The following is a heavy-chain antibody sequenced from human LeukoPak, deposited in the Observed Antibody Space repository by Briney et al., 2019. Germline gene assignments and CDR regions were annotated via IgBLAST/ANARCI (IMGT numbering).Heavy chain of an antibody. CDR2: IYPGDSDT. V-gene: IGHV5-51*01. D-gene: IGHD3-22*01. J-gene: IGHJ4*02. CDR1: AYSFTSYW. CDR3: ARLAYYYDSSGYPFDY. Sequence: RGESLKISCKGSAYSFTSYWIGWVRQMPGKGLEWMGIIYPGDSDTRYSPSFQGQVTISVDKSISTAYLQWSSLKASDTAMYYCARLAYYYDSSGYPFDYWGQGTLVTVSS.